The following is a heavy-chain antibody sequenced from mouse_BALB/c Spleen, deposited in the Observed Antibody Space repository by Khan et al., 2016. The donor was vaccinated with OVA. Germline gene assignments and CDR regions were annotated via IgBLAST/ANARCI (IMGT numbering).Heavy chain of an antibody. CDR2: INPTSGYT. CDR3: TRDRIAY. V-gene: IGHV1-7*01. Sequence: VQLQESGAELAKPWASVKMSCKASGYTFTTYWLHWVKQRPGQGLVWIGYINPTSGYTDYNETFKDRATLSADKSSSTAYMQLSSLTSEDSAVDYCTRDRIAYWGQGTTLTVSA. J-gene: IGHJ2*01. CDR1: GYTFTTYW.